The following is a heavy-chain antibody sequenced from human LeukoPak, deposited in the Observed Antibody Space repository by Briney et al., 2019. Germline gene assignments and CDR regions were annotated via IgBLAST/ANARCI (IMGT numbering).Heavy chain of an antibody. Sequence: SETLSLTCTVSGGSISSYYWSWIRQPPGKGLEWIGSIYHSGNSYYNPSLKSRATISVDTSKNHFSLKLRSVTAADTAVYYCARVETYSSGWYDAFFDYWGQGTLVTVSS. CDR3: ARVETYSSGWYDAFFDY. J-gene: IGHJ4*02. CDR2: IYHSGNS. D-gene: IGHD6-19*01. V-gene: IGHV4-38-2*02. CDR1: GGSISSYY.